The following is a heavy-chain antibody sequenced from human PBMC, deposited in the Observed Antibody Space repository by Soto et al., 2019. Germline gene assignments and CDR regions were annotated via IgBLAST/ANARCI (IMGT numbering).Heavy chain of an antibody. CDR1: GYTFTSYG. CDR2: ISAYNGNT. Sequence: ASVKVSCKASGYTFTSYGSSWVRQAPGQGLEWMGWISAYNGNTNYAQKLQGRVTMTTDTSTSTAYMELRSLRSDDTAVYYCARVFRYDILTGYSPTYGMDVWGQGTTVTVSS. D-gene: IGHD3-9*01. J-gene: IGHJ6*01. CDR3: ARVFRYDILTGYSPTYGMDV. V-gene: IGHV1-18*01.